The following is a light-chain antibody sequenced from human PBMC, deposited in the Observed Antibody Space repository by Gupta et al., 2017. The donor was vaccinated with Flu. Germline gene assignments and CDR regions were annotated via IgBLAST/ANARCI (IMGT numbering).Light chain of an antibody. CDR3: LVCDDDDGV. CDR2: DDT. Sequence: SYVLTHPPSLSGAPGQTAIVPCAGTNIGSKSVNWYQRKPGQAPGVVVHDDTNRPSGTPERFSGSNFGNKATLTLARVEAGDEAEYYCLVCDDDDGVFGGGTKLTVL. V-gene: IGLV3-21*02. CDR1: NIGSKS. J-gene: IGLJ3*02.